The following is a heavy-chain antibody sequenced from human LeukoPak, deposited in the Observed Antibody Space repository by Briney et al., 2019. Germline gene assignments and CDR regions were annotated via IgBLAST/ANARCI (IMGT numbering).Heavy chain of an antibody. V-gene: IGHV1-46*01. CDR2: IAPSSGTT. CDR1: GYTFTSYY. CDR3: ARASGSSAVPFDY. J-gene: IGHJ4*02. D-gene: IGHD3-10*01. Sequence: ASVKVSCKASGYTFTSYYMHWVRQAPGQGLEWMGVIAPSSGTTSYAQKFQGRVTMTRDTSTSTLYMELNSLTSEDTAVYYCARASGSSAVPFDYWGQGTLVTVSS.